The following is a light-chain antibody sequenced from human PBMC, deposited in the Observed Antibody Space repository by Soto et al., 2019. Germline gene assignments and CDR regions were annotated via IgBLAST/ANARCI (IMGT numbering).Light chain of an antibody. CDR3: QQTYRTPLT. V-gene: IGKV1-39*01. CDR2: ATS. CDR1: QTIGKF. Sequence: DIQMTQSPSSLSASVGDRVTITCRASQTIGKFLHWYQQKPGKAPKLLIYATSDLQSGVPSRFSGSGSGTDFTLTISTLQPEDFTTYHYQQTYRTPLTFGGGNKVEI. J-gene: IGKJ4*01.